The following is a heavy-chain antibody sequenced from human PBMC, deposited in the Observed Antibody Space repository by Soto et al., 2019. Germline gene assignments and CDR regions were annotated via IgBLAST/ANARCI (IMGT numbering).Heavy chain of an antibody. V-gene: IGHV1-69*13. CDR2: IIPIFGTA. CDR3: ARGEIQRITIFGVARGYFDY. J-gene: IGHJ4*02. D-gene: IGHD3-3*01. Sequence: SVKVSCKASGGTFSSYAISWVRQAPGQGLEWMGGIIPIFGTANYAQKFQGRVTITADESTSTAYMELSSLISEDTAVYYCARGEIQRITIFGVARGYFDYWGQGTLVTVSS. CDR1: GGTFSSYA.